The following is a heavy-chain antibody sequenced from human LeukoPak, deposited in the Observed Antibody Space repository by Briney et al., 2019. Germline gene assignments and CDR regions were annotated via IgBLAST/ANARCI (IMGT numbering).Heavy chain of an antibody. Sequence: PGGSLRLSCAASGFTFSSYWMSWVRQAPGKGLEWVANMNQDGREKYYVDSVRGRFTISRDNAKNSLYLQMSSLRVEDTAVYYCARGGSIGGQGTLVTVSS. CDR2: MNQDGREK. V-gene: IGHV3-7*01. J-gene: IGHJ4*02. CDR1: GFTFSSYW. CDR3: ARGGSI. D-gene: IGHD1-26*01.